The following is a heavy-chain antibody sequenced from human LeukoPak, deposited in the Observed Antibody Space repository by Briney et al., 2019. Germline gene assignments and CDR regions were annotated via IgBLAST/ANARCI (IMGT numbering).Heavy chain of an antibody. V-gene: IGHV6-1*01. Sequence: SQTLSLTCAISGDSVSSNSVTWSWIRQSPSRGLEWLGRTYYYRSEWHNDYAISVKSRMIINPDTSKNQFSLHLKSMTPEDTAVYYCARDQSWTTGFDVWGQGTIVTVSS. CDR1: GDSVSSNSVT. D-gene: IGHD2-8*02. CDR3: ARDQSWTTGFDV. J-gene: IGHJ3*01. CDR2: TYYYRSEWHN.